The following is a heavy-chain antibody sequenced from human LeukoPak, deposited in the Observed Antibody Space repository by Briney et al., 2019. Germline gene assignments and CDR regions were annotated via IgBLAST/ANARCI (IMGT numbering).Heavy chain of an antibody. CDR1: GGSFSGYY. Sequence: PSETLSLTCAVYGGSFSGYYWSWIRQPPGKGLEWIGEINHSGSTNYIPSLKSRVTISVDTSKNQFSLKLSSVTAADTAVYYCARGGQQLSYWGQGTLVTVSS. CDR2: INHSGST. J-gene: IGHJ4*02. V-gene: IGHV4-34*01. CDR3: ARGGQQLSY. D-gene: IGHD6-13*01.